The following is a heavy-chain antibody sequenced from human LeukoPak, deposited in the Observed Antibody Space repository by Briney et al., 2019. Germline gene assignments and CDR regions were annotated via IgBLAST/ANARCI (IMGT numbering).Heavy chain of an antibody. V-gene: IGHV3-48*02. CDR2: ISSSSSTI. Sequence: GGSLRLSCAASGFTFSGYSMNWVPQAPGKGLEWVSYISSSSSTIYYADSVKGRFTISRDNAKNSLYLQMNSLRDEDTAVYYCARDRGYGDLSYYFDYWGQGTLVTVSS. J-gene: IGHJ4*02. D-gene: IGHD4-17*01. CDR3: ARDRGYGDLSYYFDY. CDR1: GFTFSGYS.